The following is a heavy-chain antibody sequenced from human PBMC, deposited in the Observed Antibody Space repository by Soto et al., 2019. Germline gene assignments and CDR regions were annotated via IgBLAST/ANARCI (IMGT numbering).Heavy chain of an antibody. V-gene: IGHV1-18*01. D-gene: IGHD4-17*01. CDR1: GYTFTSYG. J-gene: IGHJ6*03. CDR2: ISAYNGNT. CDR3: ARENTVTSYYYYYMDV. Sequence: QVQLVQSGAEVKKPGASVKVSCKASGYTFTSYGISWVRQAPGQGLEWMGWISAYNGNTNYAQKLQGRVTMTTDTSTSTAYMELRSLISDDTAVYYCARENTVTSYYYYYMDVWGKGPTVTVSS.